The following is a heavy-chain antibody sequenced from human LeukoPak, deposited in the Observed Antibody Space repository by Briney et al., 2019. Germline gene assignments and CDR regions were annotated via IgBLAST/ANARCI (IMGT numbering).Heavy chain of an antibody. CDR3: ARTGGSGYYNFDY. CDR2: ISSSRSTI. Sequence: GGSLRLSCAASGFTFSTYSMNWVRQAPGKGLEWVSYISSSRSTIYYADSVKGRFTISRDNAKNSLYLQMNSLRAEDTTVYYCARTGGSGYYNFDYWGQGTLVTVSS. D-gene: IGHD3-22*01. V-gene: IGHV3-48*01. J-gene: IGHJ4*02. CDR1: GFTFSTYS.